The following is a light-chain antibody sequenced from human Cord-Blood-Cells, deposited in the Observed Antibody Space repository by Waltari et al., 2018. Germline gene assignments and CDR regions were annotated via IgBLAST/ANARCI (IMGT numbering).Light chain of an antibody. J-gene: IGKJ2*01. Sequence: DIQMTQSPSSLSASVGDRVTITCRASQSISSYLNWYQQKPGKAPKLLIYAASSLQSGVPSMFSGSGSRTDFTLTISRLQPEDFATYYYQQSYSTPHTFGQGTKLEIK. CDR3: QQSYSTPHT. CDR2: AAS. V-gene: IGKV1-39*01. CDR1: QSISSY.